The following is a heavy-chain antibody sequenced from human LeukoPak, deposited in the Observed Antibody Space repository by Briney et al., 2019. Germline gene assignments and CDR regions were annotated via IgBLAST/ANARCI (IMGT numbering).Heavy chain of an antibody. CDR2: IDTSGST. CDR1: GGSISSSSYY. J-gene: IGHJ4*02. D-gene: IGHD3-22*01. CDR3: ARWGYYYDSSGYYYLDY. V-gene: IGHV4-61*02. Sequence: SETLSLTCTVSGGSISSSSYYWSWIRQPAGKGLEWIGRIDTSGSTNYNPSLKSRVTMSIDTSKNHFSLKLSSVTAADTAVYYCARWGYYYDSSGYYYLDYWGQGTLVTVSS.